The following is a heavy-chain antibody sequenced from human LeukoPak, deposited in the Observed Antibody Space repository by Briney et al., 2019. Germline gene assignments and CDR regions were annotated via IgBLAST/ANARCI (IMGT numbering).Heavy chain of an antibody. V-gene: IGHV1-46*01. Sequence: ASVKVSCKSSGYTFTSYYMNWVRQAPAQGLEWMGVTTPSGGSTSYAQKFQDRVAMTRDTSTSTMYMELSSLTSEDTAVYYCARDGAADGMDVWGQGTTVTVSS. J-gene: IGHJ6*02. CDR1: GYTFTSYY. CDR2: TTPSGGST. D-gene: IGHD2-15*01. CDR3: ARDGAADGMDV.